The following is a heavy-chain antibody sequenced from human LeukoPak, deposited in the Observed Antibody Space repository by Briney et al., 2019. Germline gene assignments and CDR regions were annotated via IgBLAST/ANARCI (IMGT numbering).Heavy chain of an antibody. D-gene: IGHD5-18*01. CDR3: AREGYSYGLNWFDP. J-gene: IGHJ5*02. V-gene: IGHV1-18*01. CDR2: ISAYNGNT. Sequence: ASVKVSCEASGYTFTSYGISWVRQAPGQGLEWMGWISAYNGNTNYAQKLQGRVTMTTDTSTSTAYMELRSLRSDDTAVYYCAREGYSYGLNWFDPWGQGTLVTVSS. CDR1: GYTFTSYG.